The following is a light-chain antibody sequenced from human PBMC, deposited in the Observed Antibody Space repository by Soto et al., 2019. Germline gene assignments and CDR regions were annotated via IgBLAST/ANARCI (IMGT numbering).Light chain of an antibody. J-gene: IGKJ2*01. V-gene: IGKV4-1*01. CDR1: QTILYNSYNKNY. CDR2: WAS. CDR3: HQYYGNPS. Sequence: DIVMTQSPDSLDVSLGERATITCKSSQTILYNSYNKNYLAWYQQKPGQPPKLLIYWASTRESGVPDRFSGSGSGTDFTLTISSLQAEDVAVYYCHQYYGNPSFGQGTKLEIK.